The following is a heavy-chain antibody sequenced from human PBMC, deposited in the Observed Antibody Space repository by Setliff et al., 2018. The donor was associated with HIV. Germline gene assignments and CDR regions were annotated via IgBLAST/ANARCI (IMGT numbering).Heavy chain of an antibody. D-gene: IGHD3-22*01. J-gene: IGHJ3*02. CDR1: GYSFTSYW. V-gene: IGHV5-51*01. Sequence: GESLTLSCKGSGYSFTSYWIGWVRQLPGKGLEGMGIIYPGDSDTRYSPSFQGQVTISADKSISTAYLQWSSLKASDTAMYYCARGGSYYYGAFDIWGQGTMVTVSS. CDR2: IYPGDSDT. CDR3: ARGGSYYYGAFDI.